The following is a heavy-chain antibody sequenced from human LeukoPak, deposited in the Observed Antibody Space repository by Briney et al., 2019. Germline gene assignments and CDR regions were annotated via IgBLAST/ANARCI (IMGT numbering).Heavy chain of an antibody. D-gene: IGHD3-22*01. V-gene: IGHV3-21*01. CDR3: ASSYDSSGYYYEYYFDY. CDR1: GFTFSSYS. Sequence: GGSVRLSCAASGFTFSSYSMNWVRQAPGQGLEWVSSISSSSSYIYYADSVKGRFTISRDNAKNSLYLQMNSLRAEDTAVYYCASSYDSSGYYYEYYFDYWGQGTLVTVSS. J-gene: IGHJ4*02. CDR2: ISSSSSYI.